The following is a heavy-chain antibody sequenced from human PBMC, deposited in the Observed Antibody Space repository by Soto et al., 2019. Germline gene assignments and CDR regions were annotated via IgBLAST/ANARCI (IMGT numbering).Heavy chain of an antibody. V-gene: IGHV4-30-4*01. CDR2: IYYSGST. J-gene: IGHJ4*02. CDR3: ARSHITIFGVVIIPRYFDY. Sequence: SETLSLTCTVSGGSVSNGDYYWSWIRQPPGKGLERIGYIYYSGSTFYNPSLKSRVTISIDTSKNQFSLKLSSVTAADTAVYYCARSHITIFGVVIIPRYFDYWGQGTLVTVSS. D-gene: IGHD3-3*01. CDR1: GGSVSNGDYY.